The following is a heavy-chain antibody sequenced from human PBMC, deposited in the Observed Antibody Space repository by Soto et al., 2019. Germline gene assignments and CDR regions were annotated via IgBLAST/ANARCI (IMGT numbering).Heavy chain of an antibody. D-gene: IGHD3-22*01. J-gene: IGHJ4*02. CDR1: GGTFSNHA. V-gene: IGHV1-69*13. CDR3: ARGPDRSGFYLFDY. CDR2: IIPIPCTI. Sequence: SVKVSCKASGGTFSNHAISWVRQAPGQGPEWMGGIIPIPCTINYAQKFQGRVTITADESMTTAYMELTSLRYEDTAVYYCARGPDRSGFYLFDYWGQGTLVTVSS.